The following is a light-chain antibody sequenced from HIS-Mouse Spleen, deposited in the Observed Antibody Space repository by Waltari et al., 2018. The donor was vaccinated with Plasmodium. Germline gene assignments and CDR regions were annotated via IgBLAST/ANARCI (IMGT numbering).Light chain of an antibody. CDR3: SSYAGSNNLV. CDR2: EVS. CDR1: SSDVGGYNY. J-gene: IGLJ2*01. Sequence: QSALTQPPSASGSPGQSVTISCTGTSSDVGGYNYVSWYQQHPGKAPKLMIYEVSKRPAGVLGRFSGSKSGNTAFLTVSGLQAEDEADYYCSSYAGSNNLVFGGGTKLTVL. V-gene: IGLV2-8*01.